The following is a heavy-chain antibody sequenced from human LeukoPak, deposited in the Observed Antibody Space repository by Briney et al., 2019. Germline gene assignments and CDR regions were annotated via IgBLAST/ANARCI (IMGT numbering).Heavy chain of an antibody. D-gene: IGHD4/OR15-4a*01. Sequence: SETLSLTCSVSGFSINSNYYWGWVRQPPGKGLVWIATIFHSGDIFHNPSLQSRVTMSVDTSKNHFFLKLSSVTAADTAVYYCARSWANLYYFDYWGQGALVTVSS. CDR1: GFSINSNYY. CDR2: IFHSGDI. V-gene: IGHV4-38-2*01. CDR3: ARSWANLYYFDY. J-gene: IGHJ4*02.